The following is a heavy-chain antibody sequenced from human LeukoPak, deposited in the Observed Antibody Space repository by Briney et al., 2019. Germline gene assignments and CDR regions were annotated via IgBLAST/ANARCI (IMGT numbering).Heavy chain of an antibody. D-gene: IGHD1-26*01. CDR2: IYPGDSDT. Sequence: GESLKISCKGSGYSFTSYWIGWVRQMPGKGLEWMGIIYPGDSDTRYSPSFQGQVTISADKSISTAYLQWSSLKASDTAMYYCARQLRSGSYPAEYFQQWGQGTLVTVSS. CDR3: ARQLRSGSYPAEYFQQ. J-gene: IGHJ1*01. V-gene: IGHV5-51*01. CDR1: GYSFTSYW.